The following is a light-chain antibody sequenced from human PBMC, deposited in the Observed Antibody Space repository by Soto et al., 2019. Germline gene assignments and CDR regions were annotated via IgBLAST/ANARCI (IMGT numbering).Light chain of an antibody. CDR1: QSISIN. CDR2: AAS. V-gene: IGKV3-15*01. CDR3: QQYYNWIT. J-gene: IGKJ5*01. Sequence: IWITQSQATLSVSPGERPILSCRASQSISINLAWYQQKPSQAPRLLIYAASNRATGVPARFSGSWSGTEFTLTISSLQSEDFAVYYCQQYYNWITFGQGTRLEIK.